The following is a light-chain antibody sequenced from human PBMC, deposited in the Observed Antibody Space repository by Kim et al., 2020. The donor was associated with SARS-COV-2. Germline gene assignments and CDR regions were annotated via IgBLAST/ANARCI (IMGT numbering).Light chain of an antibody. Sequence: DIQMTQSPYSLSASVGDTVTITCRASKDISNYLAWYQQRPGKAPKSLIYAAFSLQSGVPSRFSGSGHGTDFTLTISSLHPEDFATYYCQQYETYPYTFGQGTKLEI. CDR2: AAF. CDR1: KDISNY. J-gene: IGKJ2*01. V-gene: IGKV1-16*01. CDR3: QQYETYPYT.